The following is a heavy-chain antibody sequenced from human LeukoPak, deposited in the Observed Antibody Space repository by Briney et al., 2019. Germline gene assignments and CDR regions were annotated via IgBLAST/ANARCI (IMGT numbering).Heavy chain of an antibody. J-gene: IGHJ5*02. D-gene: IGHD5-12*01. CDR2: ISSSSSYI. V-gene: IGHV3-21*01. CDR3: ARDRGQWLRLRGWLDP. CDR1: GFTFSSYS. Sequence: GGSLRLSCAASGFTFSSYSMNWVRQAPGKGLEWVSSISSSSSYIYYADSVKGRFTISRDNAKNSLYLQMNSLRAEDTAVYYCARDRGQWLRLRGWLDPWGQGTLVTVSS.